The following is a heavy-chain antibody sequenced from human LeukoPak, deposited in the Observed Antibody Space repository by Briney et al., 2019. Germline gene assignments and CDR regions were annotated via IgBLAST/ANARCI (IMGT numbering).Heavy chain of an antibody. V-gene: IGHV3-23*01. J-gene: IGHJ4*02. CDR1: GFTFSSYA. CDR3: AKVQHPVLWYFDY. CDR2: MSGSGGST. D-gene: IGHD2-21*01. Sequence: GGSLRLSCAASGFTFSSYAMSWVRQAPGKGLEWFSAMSGSGGSTYYADSVKGRFTISRDNSKNTLYLQMNSLRAEDTAVYYCAKVQHPVLWYFDYWGQGTLVTVSS.